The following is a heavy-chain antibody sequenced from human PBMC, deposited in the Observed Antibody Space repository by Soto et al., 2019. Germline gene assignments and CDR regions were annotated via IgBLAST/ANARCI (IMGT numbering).Heavy chain of an antibody. Sequence: PSETLSLTCTVSGGSISSGGYYWSWIRQHPGKGLEWIGYIYYSGSTYYNPSLKSRVTISVDTSKNQFSLKLSSVTAADTAVYYCAREGTDNWLDPSGQRTLVPVSS. CDR2: IYYSGST. J-gene: IGHJ5*02. CDR1: GGSISSGGYY. V-gene: IGHV4-31*03. CDR3: AREGTDNWLDP.